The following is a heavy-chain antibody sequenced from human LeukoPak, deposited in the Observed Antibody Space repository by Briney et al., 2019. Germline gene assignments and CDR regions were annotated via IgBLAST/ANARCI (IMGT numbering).Heavy chain of an antibody. CDR1: GGSISSYY. CDR3: TRDPNTWYFDL. V-gene: IGHV4-59*01. J-gene: IGHJ2*01. CDR2: IYYSGST. Sequence: SETLSLTCSVSGGSISSYYWSWIRQPPGKGLEWIGNIYYSGSTTYNPSLKSRVTISVDTSKNQFSLKLSSVTAADTAVYYCTRDPNTWYFDLWGRGTLVTVSS.